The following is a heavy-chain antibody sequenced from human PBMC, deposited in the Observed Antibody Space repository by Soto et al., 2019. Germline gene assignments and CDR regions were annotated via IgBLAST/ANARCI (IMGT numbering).Heavy chain of an antibody. D-gene: IGHD6-13*01. J-gene: IGHJ4*02. CDR3: ARGGMGAAAECDY. Sequence: ASVKVSCKASGYTFTGYYMHWVRQAPGQGLEWMGWINPNSGGTNYAQKFQGWVTMTRDTSISTAYMELSRRRSDDTAVYYGARGGMGAAAECDYWGQGTLVTVSS. CDR1: GYTFTGYY. CDR2: INPNSGGT. V-gene: IGHV1-2*04.